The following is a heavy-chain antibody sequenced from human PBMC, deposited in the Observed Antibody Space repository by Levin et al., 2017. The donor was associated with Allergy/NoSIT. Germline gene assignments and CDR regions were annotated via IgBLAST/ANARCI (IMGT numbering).Heavy chain of an antibody. CDR1: GGSITITSYY. D-gene: IGHD6-19*01. CDR2: IYFSGST. CDR3: GRRGGSGWHGGFDY. V-gene: IGHV4-39*01. Sequence: SETLSLICSVSGGSITITSYYWGWIRQPPGTGLEWIGNIYFSGSTYYSPSLKSRVTISVDPSKNQFSLRLTSVTAADTAVYYCGRRGGSGWHGGFDYWGQGTLVTVSS. J-gene: IGHJ4*02.